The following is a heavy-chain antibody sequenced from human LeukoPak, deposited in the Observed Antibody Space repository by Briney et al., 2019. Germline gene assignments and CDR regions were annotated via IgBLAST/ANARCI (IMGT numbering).Heavy chain of an antibody. CDR1: GCTFSSYA. J-gene: IGHJ4*02. D-gene: IGHD5-18*01. V-gene: IGHV1-69*04. CDR2: IIPIFGIA. Sequence: SVKVSCKASGCTFSSYAISWVRQAPGQGLEWMGRIIPIFGIANYAQKFQGRVTITADKSTSTAYMELSSLRSEDTAVYYCARELMDTAMVTGFGYWGQGTLVTVSS. CDR3: ARELMDTAMVTGFGY.